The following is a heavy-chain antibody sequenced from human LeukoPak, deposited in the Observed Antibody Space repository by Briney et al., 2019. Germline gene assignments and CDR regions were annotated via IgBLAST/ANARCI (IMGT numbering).Heavy chain of an antibody. D-gene: IGHD3-22*01. CDR3: ASHGGYSFFN. CDR1: GGSSSGSY. V-gene: IGHV4-34*01. J-gene: IGHJ4*02. Sequence: SETLSLTCAVNGGSSSGSYWSWIRQPPGMGLEWIGQISRRGNTNYNPSLKSRVTISVDTSKKQLSLKLSSVTAADTAVYYCASHGGYSFFNWGQGTLVTVSS. CDR2: ISRRGNT.